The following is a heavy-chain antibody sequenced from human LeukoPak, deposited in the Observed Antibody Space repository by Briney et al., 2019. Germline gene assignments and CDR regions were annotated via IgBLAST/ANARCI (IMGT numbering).Heavy chain of an antibody. CDR3: VKEGKYYDFWSGDDY. D-gene: IGHD3-3*01. CDR1: GFSFSTYN. Sequence: GGSLRLSCEASGFSFSTYNMNWVRQAPGKGLEWVSHISSSSSSIYYADSVKGRFTISRDDAKKSLYLQMNSLRAEDTAVYYCVKEGKYYDFWSGDDYWGQGTLVTVSS. J-gene: IGHJ4*02. V-gene: IGHV3-48*01. CDR2: ISSSSSSI.